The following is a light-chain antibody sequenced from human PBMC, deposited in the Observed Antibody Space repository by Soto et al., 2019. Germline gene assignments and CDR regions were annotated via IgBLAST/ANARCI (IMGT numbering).Light chain of an antibody. CDR3: QQYNSWPPIT. V-gene: IGKV3-15*01. Sequence: EIVITQSPDTLYVSPGEGATLSCRAIQSVRTKLAWYQQKAGQAPRLLIYGASTRANGIPDRFSGSGSGTEFTLTISSLQSEDFAVYYGQQYNSWPPITFGQGTGLEI. J-gene: IGKJ5*01. CDR2: GAS. CDR1: QSVRTK.